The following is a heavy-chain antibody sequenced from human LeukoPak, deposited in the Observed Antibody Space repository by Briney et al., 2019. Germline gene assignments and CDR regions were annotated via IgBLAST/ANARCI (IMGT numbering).Heavy chain of an antibody. D-gene: IGHD1-26*01. V-gene: IGHV3-23*01. J-gene: IGHJ4*02. CDR2: ITSSGETT. CDR1: GFNFNDYP. CDR3: AKENPVGGTNYFDY. Sequence: GGSLRLSCAASGFNFNDYPMSWVRQTPGKGLEWVSAITSSGETTYYAVSVRGRFTISRDNSKNTLYLQMNALRAEDRAVYYCAKENPVGGTNYFDYWGQGTLVTVSS.